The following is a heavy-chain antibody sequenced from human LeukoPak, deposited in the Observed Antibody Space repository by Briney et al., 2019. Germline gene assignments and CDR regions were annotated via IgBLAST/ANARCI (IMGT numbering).Heavy chain of an antibody. J-gene: IGHJ4*02. CDR3: ARRGSTMVYFDY. D-gene: IGHD3-10*01. Sequence: PSETLSLTCTVSGGSFSRYYWSWIRQPPGKGLEWIGYVYYSGTTNYNPSLKSRVAISINTSKNQFSLNLSSVTAADTAVYYCARRGSTMVYFDYWGQGTLVTVSS. CDR2: VYYSGTT. CDR1: GGSFSRYY. V-gene: IGHV4-59*08.